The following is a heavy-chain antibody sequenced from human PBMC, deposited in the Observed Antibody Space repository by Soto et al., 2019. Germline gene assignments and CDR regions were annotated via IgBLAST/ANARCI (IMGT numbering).Heavy chain of an antibody. CDR2: MYGSGST. CDR3: ARVLLERRHYFGMDV. V-gene: IGHV4-4*07. CDR1: GESISTYY. D-gene: IGHD1-1*01. Sequence: LSETLSLTCTFSGESISTYYWSWIRQPAGKGLEWIGRMYGSGSTNYSPFLKSRVTMSVDTSKNQFSLKLNSVTAADTAVYYCARVLLERRHYFGMDVWGQGTTVTVSS. J-gene: IGHJ6*02.